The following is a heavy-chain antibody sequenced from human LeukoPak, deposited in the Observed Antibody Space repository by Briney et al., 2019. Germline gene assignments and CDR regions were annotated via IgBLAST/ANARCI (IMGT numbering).Heavy chain of an antibody. V-gene: IGHV1-2*02. CDR3: ARDPTGNYYNSSGPPV. CDR2: INPNSGGT. Sequence: ASVKVSCKASGYTFTGYYMRWGRQAPGQGLEWMGWINPNSGGTNYAQKFQGRVTMTRDTSISTAYMELSRLRSDDTAVYYCARDPTGNYYNSSGPPVWGQGTLVTVSS. CDR1: GYTFTGYY. D-gene: IGHD3-22*01. J-gene: IGHJ4*02.